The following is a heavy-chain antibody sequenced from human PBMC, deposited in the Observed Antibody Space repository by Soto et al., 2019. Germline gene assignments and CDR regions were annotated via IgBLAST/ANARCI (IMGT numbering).Heavy chain of an antibody. D-gene: IGHD7-27*01. CDR1: GFTFSSYW. J-gene: IGHJ4*02. V-gene: IGHV3-7*05. Sequence: PGGSLRLSCAASGFTFSSYWMSWVRQAPGKGLEWVANIKQDGSEKYYVDSVKGRFTISRDNAKNSLYLQMNSLRAEDTAVYYCARSALSGEPYYFDYWGQGTLVTVSS. CDR3: ARSALSGEPYYFDY. CDR2: IKQDGSEK.